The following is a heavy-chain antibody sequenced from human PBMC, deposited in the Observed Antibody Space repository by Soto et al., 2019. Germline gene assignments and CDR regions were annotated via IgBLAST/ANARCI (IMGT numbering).Heavy chain of an antibody. CDR3: AKDRGIAVARTYGMDV. CDR2: ISGSGGST. Sequence: GGSLRLSCAASGFTFSSYAMSWVRQAPGKGLEWASAISGSGGSTYYADSVKGRFTISRDNSKNTLYLQMNSLRAEDTAVYYCAKDRGIAVARTYGMDVWGQGTTVTVSS. CDR1: GFTFSSYA. D-gene: IGHD6-19*01. V-gene: IGHV3-23*01. J-gene: IGHJ6*02.